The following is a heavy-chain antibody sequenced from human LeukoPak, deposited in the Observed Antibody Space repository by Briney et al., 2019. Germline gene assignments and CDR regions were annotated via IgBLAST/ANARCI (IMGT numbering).Heavy chain of an antibody. Sequence: TSATLSLTCTVSGGSISSHYWSWIRQPPGKGLEWIGYIYYSGSTNYNPSLKSRVTISVDTSKNQFSLKLSSVTAADTAVYYCASHALLGYCSSTSCYYAEYFQHWGQGTLVTVSS. D-gene: IGHD2-2*01. CDR3: ASHALLGYCSSTSCYYAEYFQH. CDR2: IYYSGST. CDR1: GGSISSHY. V-gene: IGHV4-59*11. J-gene: IGHJ1*01.